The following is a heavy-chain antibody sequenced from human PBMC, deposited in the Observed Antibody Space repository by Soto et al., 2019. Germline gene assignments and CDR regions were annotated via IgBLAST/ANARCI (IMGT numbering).Heavy chain of an antibody. Sequence: EVQLVESGGGLVQPGGSLRLSCAASGFTFSTYWMHWVRQAPGKGLVWVSRINTDGSSTTYADSVKGRFTISRDNAKNTLYQHMNSLRAEDTAVYYCARVGARGYSDYPFDYWGQGTLVTVSS. CDR3: ARVGARGYSDYPFDY. V-gene: IGHV3-74*01. CDR2: INTDGSST. CDR1: GFTFSTYW. J-gene: IGHJ4*02. D-gene: IGHD5-12*01.